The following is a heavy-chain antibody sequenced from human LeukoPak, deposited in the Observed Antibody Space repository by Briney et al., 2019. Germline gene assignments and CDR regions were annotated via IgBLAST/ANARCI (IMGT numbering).Heavy chain of an antibody. CDR2: INPNSGGT. Sequence: GASVQFSCKASGSPFTGYYMHWVRRAPGQGLEWMGWINPNSGGTNYAQKFQGRVTMTGDTSISTAYMELSRLRSDDTAVYYCARVSSSSSGTDYWGQGTLVTVSS. J-gene: IGHJ4*02. CDR1: GSPFTGYY. CDR3: ARVSSSSSGTDY. V-gene: IGHV1-2*02. D-gene: IGHD6-6*01.